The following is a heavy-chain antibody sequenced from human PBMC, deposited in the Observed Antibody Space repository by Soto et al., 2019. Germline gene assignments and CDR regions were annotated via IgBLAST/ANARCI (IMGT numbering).Heavy chain of an antibody. V-gene: IGHV1-3*01. CDR3: ARSGSCTSTSCYGGFDY. CDR2: INAGNGNT. D-gene: IGHD2-2*01. Sequence: QVQLVQSGAEVMQPGASVKVSCKASGYTFSNYAIHWVRQAPGQRLEWMGWINAGNGNTKYSQKIQGRVTITKDTSANTVYMELSGLRSEDTAVYYCARSGSCTSTSCYGGFDYWGQGTLVTVSS. CDR1: GYTFSNYA. J-gene: IGHJ4*02.